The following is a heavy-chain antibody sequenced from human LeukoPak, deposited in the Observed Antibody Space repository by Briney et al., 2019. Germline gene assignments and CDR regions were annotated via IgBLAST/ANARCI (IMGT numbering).Heavy chain of an antibody. D-gene: IGHD2-2*01. V-gene: IGHV3-30*03. CDR2: ISYDGSNK. Sequence: GGSLRLSCAASGFTFSSYGMHWVRQAPGKGLEWVAVISYDGSNKYYADSVKGRFTISRDNAKNALYLQMDILRVEDTALYFCVRDYQFIQEVWGQGTTVTVSS. J-gene: IGHJ6*02. CDR1: GFTFSSYG. CDR3: VRDYQFIQEV.